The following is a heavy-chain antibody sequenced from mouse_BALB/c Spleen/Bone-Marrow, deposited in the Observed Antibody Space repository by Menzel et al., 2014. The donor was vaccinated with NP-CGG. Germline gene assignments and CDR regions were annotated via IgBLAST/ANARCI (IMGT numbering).Heavy chain of an antibody. CDR3: ARHYRDDYYFDY. Sequence: QVHVKQSGSVLVRPGASVKLSCKASGYTFTSSWMHWAKQRPGQGLEWIGEIHPNSGNTNYNEKFKGKATLTVDTSSSTAYVELRSLTSEDSAVYYCARHYRDDYYFDYWGQGTTLTVSS. D-gene: IGHD2-14*01. CDR2: IHPNSGNT. J-gene: IGHJ2*01. CDR1: GYTFTSSW. V-gene: IGHV1S130*01.